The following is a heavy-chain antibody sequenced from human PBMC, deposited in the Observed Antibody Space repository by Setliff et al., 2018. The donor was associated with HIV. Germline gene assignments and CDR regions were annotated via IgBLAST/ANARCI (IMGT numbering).Heavy chain of an antibody. CDR3: ARIVRWELVATSTFFYYYMDV. J-gene: IGHJ6*03. CDR1: GASISSSSHH. D-gene: IGHD1-26*01. CDR2: IYYTGST. V-gene: IGHV4-39*01. Sequence: SETLSLTCTVSGASISSSSHHWAWIRQPPGKGLEYIGNIYYTGSTHHNPSLESRVATSVDTSKNQFSLKLSSVNAADTAVYYCARIVRWELVATSTFFYYYMDVWGKGTTVTVSS.